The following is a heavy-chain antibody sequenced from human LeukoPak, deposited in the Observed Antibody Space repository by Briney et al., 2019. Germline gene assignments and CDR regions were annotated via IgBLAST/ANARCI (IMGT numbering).Heavy chain of an antibody. CDR1: GGSISSSSYY. CDR3: ARGGFCSSTSCYTNGPIDF. D-gene: IGHD2-2*02. CDR2: IYYSGST. Sequence: SVTLSLTCTVSGGSISSSSYYWGWIRQPPGKGLEWIGSIYYSGSTYYNPSLKSRVTISVDTSKNQFSLKLSSVTAADTAVYYCARGGFCSSTSCYTNGPIDFWGQGTLVTVSS. J-gene: IGHJ4*02. V-gene: IGHV4-39*07.